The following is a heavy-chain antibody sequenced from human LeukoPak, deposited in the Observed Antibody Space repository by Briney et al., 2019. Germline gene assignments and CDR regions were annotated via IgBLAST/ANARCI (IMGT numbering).Heavy chain of an antibody. CDR1: GYTFTGYY. CDR3: AISTSPYVIEVWTNGPLDY. Sequence: ASVTVSFKASGYTFTGYYMHWVRQAPGQGLEWMGRINPKSGGTNYAQEFQGRVTMTRDTSINTAYMELSRVRSDDTAVYYGAISTSPYVIEVWTNGPLDYWGQGTLVTVSS. V-gene: IGHV1-2*06. D-gene: IGHD3-22*01. CDR2: INPKSGGT. J-gene: IGHJ4*02.